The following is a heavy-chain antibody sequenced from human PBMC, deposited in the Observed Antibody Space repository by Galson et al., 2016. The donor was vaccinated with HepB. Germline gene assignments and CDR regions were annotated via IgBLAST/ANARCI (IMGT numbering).Heavy chain of an antibody. Sequence: SLRLSCAASGFTFSNYAMSWVRQAPGKGLEWVANTKQDGSERYYVDSVKGRFTISRDNAKNLLYLQMNSLRAEDTAVYYCARDTYYYDTSGYFASWGQGTVVTVSS. CDR2: TKQDGSER. CDR1: GFTFSNYA. D-gene: IGHD3-22*01. CDR3: ARDTYYYDTSGYFAS. V-gene: IGHV3-7*01. J-gene: IGHJ4*02.